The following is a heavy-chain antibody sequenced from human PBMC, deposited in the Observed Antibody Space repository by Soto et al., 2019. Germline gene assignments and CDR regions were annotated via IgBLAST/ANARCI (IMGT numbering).Heavy chain of an antibody. CDR2: ISYDGSNK. V-gene: IGHV3-30-3*01. CDR3: ARASVVPAANMALDLLYYGMDV. Sequence: GGSLRLSCVASGFTFSSYAMHWVRQAPGKGLEWVAVISYDGSNKYYADSVKGRFTISRDNSKNTLYLQMNSLRAEDTAVYYCARASVVPAANMALDLLYYGMDVRGKGTTVTVSS. CDR1: GFTFSSYA. D-gene: IGHD2-2*01. J-gene: IGHJ6*04.